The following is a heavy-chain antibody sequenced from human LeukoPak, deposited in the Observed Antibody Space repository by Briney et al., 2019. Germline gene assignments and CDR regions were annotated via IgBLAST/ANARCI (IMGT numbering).Heavy chain of an antibody. Sequence: TLSLTCTVSGGSISSSSYYWGWIRQPPGKGLEWIGSIYYSGSTYYNPSLKSRVTISVDTSKNQFSLKLSSVTAADTAVYYCARAATPLYYDFWSGSGYFDYWGQGTLVTVSS. CDR2: IYYSGST. V-gene: IGHV4-39*07. CDR3: ARAATPLYYDFWSGSGYFDY. D-gene: IGHD3-3*01. J-gene: IGHJ4*02. CDR1: GGSISSSSYY.